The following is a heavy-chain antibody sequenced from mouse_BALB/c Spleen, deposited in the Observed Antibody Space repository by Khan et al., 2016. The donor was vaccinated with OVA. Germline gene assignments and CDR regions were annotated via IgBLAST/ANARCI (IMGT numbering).Heavy chain of an antibody. CDR1: GYTFTTYW. J-gene: IGHJ3*01. V-gene: IGHV1-7*01. CDR3: ARRGLYGLFAY. Sequence: VQLVESGADLAKPGASVKMSCTASGYTFTTYWIHWIKQRPGQGLEWIGYINPSTGYTEYNINFKDKATLTADESSSTAYMQLNSLTSADSAVYYGARRGLYGLFAYWGQGTLVTVSA. CDR2: INPSTGYT. D-gene: IGHD2-10*02.